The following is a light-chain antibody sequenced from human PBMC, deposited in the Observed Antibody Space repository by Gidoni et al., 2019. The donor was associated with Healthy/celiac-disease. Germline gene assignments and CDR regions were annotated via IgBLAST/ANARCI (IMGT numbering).Light chain of an antibody. V-gene: IGKV2-30*01. CDR2: KVS. CDR3: MQGTHLET. CDR1: QSLVYSDGNTY. Sequence: DVVMTQSPLSLPVTLGQPASISCRSSQSLVYSDGNTYLNWFQQRPGQSPRRLIYKVSNRDSGVPDRISGSGSGTDFTLKISRVEAEDVGVYYCMQGTHLETFGQGTKVEIK. J-gene: IGKJ1*01.